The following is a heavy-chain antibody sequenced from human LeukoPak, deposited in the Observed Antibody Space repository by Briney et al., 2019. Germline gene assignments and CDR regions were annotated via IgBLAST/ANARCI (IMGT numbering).Heavy chain of an antibody. CDR2: IYSGGST. D-gene: IGHD6-13*01. Sequence: GGSLRLSCTVSGFTVSSNYMSWVRQAPGKGLEWVSVIYSGGSTYYADSVKGRFTISRDNSKNTLYLQMNSLRAEDTAVYYCASPAFSSSSTFDYWGQGTLVTVSS. J-gene: IGHJ4*02. CDR1: GFTVSSNY. V-gene: IGHV3-66*01. CDR3: ASPAFSSSSTFDY.